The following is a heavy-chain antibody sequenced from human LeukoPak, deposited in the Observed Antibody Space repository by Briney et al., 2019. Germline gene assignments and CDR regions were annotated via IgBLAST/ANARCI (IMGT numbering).Heavy chain of an antibody. V-gene: IGHV1-69*05. Sequence: AASVKVSCKASGGTFSSYAISWVRQAPGQGLEWMGGIIPIFGTANYAQKFQGRVTITTDESTSTAYMELSSLRSEDTAMYYCARLGEDLAVGAAGYWFDPWGQGTLVTVSS. J-gene: IGHJ5*02. CDR1: GGTFSSYA. CDR3: ARLGEDLAVGAAGYWFDP. CDR2: IIPIFGTA. D-gene: IGHD2-15*01.